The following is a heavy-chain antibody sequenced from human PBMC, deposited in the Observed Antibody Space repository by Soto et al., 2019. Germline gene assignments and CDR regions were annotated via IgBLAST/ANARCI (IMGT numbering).Heavy chain of an antibody. J-gene: IGHJ6*02. D-gene: IGHD3-3*01. CDR1: GGSISSYY. Sequence: PSETLSLTCTVSGGSISSYYWSWIRQPPGKGLEWIGYIYYSGSTNYNPSLKSRVTISVDTSKNQNSLKLSSVTAADTALYYCLICLYYFWSGYSGGYYYYGMDVWGQGTTVTVSS. CDR3: LICLYYFWSGYSGGYYYYGMDV. V-gene: IGHV4-59*01. CDR2: IYYSGST.